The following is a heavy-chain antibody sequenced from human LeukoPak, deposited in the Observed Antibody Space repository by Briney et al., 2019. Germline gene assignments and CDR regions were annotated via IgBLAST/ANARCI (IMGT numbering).Heavy chain of an antibody. D-gene: IGHD6-19*01. CDR1: GFTFSNYA. Sequence: GGSLRLSCAASGFTFSNYAMIWVRQAPGKGLEWVSAVSVSGSSTYYTDSVKGRFSISRDNSKNTLYLQMNSLRAEDTAVYYCAKRPLAVAAVDYWGQGTLVTVS. CDR2: VSVSGSST. V-gene: IGHV3-23*01. CDR3: AKRPLAVAAVDY. J-gene: IGHJ4*02.